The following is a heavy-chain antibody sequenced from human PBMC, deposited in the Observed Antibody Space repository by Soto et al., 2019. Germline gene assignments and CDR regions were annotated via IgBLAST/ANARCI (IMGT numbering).Heavy chain of an antibody. CDR2: IIPIFGTA. CDR1: GGTFSSYA. CDR3: ARAVVVVPAAIGAFDI. Sequence: QVQLVQSGAEVKKPGSSVKVSCKATGGTFSSYAISWVRQAPGQGLEWMGGIIPIFGTANYAQKFQGRVTITADESTSTAYMELSSLRSEDTAVYYCARAVVVVPAAIGAFDIWGQGTMVTVSS. V-gene: IGHV1-69*01. J-gene: IGHJ3*02. D-gene: IGHD2-2*01.